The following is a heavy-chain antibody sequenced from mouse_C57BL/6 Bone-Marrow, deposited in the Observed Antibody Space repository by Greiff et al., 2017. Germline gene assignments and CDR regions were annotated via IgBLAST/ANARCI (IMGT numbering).Heavy chain of an antibody. CDR1: GFNIKDDY. CDR2: IDPENGDT. D-gene: IGHD6-1*01. V-gene: IGHV14-4*01. Sequence: VQLKQSGAELVRPGDSVKLSCTASGFNIKDDYMHWVKQRPEQGLEWIGWIDPENGDTEYASKFSGKATITADTSSNTAYLQLSSRTSEDTAVYACTTGVPFAYWGQGTLVTVSA. J-gene: IGHJ3*01. CDR3: TTGVPFAY.